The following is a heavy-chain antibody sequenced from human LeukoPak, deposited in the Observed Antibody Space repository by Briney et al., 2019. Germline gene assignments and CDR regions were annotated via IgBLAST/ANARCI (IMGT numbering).Heavy chain of an antibody. J-gene: IGHJ4*02. Sequence: PGGSLRLSCAASGFTFSSYAMSWVRQAPGKGLEWVAYISRSSGTIYYADSVKGRFTISRDNGKNSVYLQMNSLRIEDTAVYYCARERADYWGQGTLVTVSP. CDR1: GFTFSSYA. CDR3: ARERADY. V-gene: IGHV3-48*01. CDR2: ISRSSGTI.